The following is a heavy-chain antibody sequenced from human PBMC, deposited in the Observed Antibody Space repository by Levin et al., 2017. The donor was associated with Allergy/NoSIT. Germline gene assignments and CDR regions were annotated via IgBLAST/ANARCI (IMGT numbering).Heavy chain of an antibody. V-gene: IGHV3-7*01. D-gene: IGHD1-26*01. CDR1: EFTFSSYW. CDR3: ARGHFYSGSYVKVVGGFDY. CDR2: IKQDGSEK. Sequence: QSGGSLRLSCAASEFTFSSYWMSWVRQAPGKGLEWVANIKQDGSEKYYVDSVKGRFTISRDNAKNSLYLQMNSLRAEDTAVYYCARGHFYSGSYVKVVGGFDYWGQGILVTVSS. J-gene: IGHJ4*02.